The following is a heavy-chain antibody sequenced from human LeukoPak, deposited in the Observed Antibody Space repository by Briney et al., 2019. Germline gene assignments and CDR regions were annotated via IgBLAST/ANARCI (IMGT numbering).Heavy chain of an antibody. CDR2: ISGRGGST. CDR3: ASSVQGDY. Sequence: GGSLRLTCAASGFTFSSYAMSWVRQAPGKGLEWVSAISGRGGSTYYADSVKGRFTISRDNAKNSLYLQMNSLRAEDTAVYYCASSVQGDYWGQGTLVTVSS. V-gene: IGHV3-23*01. D-gene: IGHD3-10*02. J-gene: IGHJ4*02. CDR1: GFTFSSYA.